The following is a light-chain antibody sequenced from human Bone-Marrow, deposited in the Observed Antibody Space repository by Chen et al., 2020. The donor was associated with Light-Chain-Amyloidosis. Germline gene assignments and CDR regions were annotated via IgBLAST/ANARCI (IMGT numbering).Light chain of an antibody. CDR1: DLPTKY. CDR2: RDT. J-gene: IGLJ2*01. V-gene: IGLV3-25*03. CDR3: QSADSSGTYEVI. Sequence: SYELTQPPSVSVSPGQTARITCSGDDLPTKYAYWYQQKPGQAPVLVIHRDTERPLGISERFSGSSSGPTATLTISGVQAEDEAEYHCQSADSSGTYEVIFGGGTKLTVL.